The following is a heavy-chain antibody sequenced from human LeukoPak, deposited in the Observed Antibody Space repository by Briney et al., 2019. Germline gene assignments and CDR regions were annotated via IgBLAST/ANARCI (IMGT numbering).Heavy chain of an antibody. Sequence: PSETLSLTCTVSGGSISSSNYYWGWIRQPPGKGLEWIRSIYYSGSTYYNPSLKSRVTISVDTSKNHFSLKLNSVTAADTAVYYCASELGGAAAGTDAFDIWGQGTMVTVSS. CDR2: IYYSGST. D-gene: IGHD6-13*01. V-gene: IGHV4-39*02. CDR3: ASELGGAAAGTDAFDI. J-gene: IGHJ3*02. CDR1: GGSISSSNYY.